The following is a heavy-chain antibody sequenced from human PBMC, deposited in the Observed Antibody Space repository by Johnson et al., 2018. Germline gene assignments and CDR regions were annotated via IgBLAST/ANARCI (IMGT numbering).Heavy chain of an antibody. CDR2: ISYDGSNK. CDR3: VKGRVGANLRAFDI. V-gene: IGHV3-30*18. J-gene: IGHJ3*02. CDR1: GFTFSSYG. Sequence: QVQLVQSGGGVVQPGRSLRLSCAASGFTFSSYGMHWVRQAPGKGLEWVAVISYDGSNKYYADSVKGRFTISRDNSRNTLYLQMNRRRAEDTAVYYCVKGRVGANLRAFDIWGQGTMVTVSS. D-gene: IGHD1-26*01.